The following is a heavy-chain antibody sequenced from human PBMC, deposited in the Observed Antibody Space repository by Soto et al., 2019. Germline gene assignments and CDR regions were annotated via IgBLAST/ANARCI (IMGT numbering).Heavy chain of an antibody. V-gene: IGHV1-18*04. CDR2: SSGYNGNT. J-gene: IGHJ4*02. Sequence: QVQLVQSGGEVKQPGASVKVSCKASGYSFISYGISWVRQAPGQGLEWMGWSSGYNGNTKYAQKLKGRVTMTTATATSKVYMELRSLRSDDTAVYYCDRDQWTLEHSRGWYGDWGQGTLVTVSS. D-gene: IGHD6-19*01. CDR1: GYSFISYG. CDR3: DRDQWTLEHSRGWYGD.